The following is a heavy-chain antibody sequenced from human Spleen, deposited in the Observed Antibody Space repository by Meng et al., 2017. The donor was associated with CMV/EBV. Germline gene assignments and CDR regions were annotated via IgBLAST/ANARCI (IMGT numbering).Heavy chain of an antibody. J-gene: IGHJ6*02. V-gene: IGHV3-21*01. D-gene: IGHD2-2*01. CDR2: ISSSGSYI. CDR1: GFSFNTYS. CDR3: ARGRVVPVASRSYYGMDV. Sequence: GGSLRLSCAASGFSFNTYSMSWVRQAPGKGLEWISCISSSGSYIYYADSLKGRFTISRDNAKNSLYLQMNSLRAEDTAVYYCARGRVVPVASRSYYGMDVWGQGTTVTVSS.